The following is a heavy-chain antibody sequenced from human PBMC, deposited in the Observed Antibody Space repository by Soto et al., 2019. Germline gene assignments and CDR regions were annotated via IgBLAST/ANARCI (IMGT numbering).Heavy chain of an antibody. Sequence: EVQLLESGGGLVQPGGSLRLSCAVSGLTFSYFAMSWVRQAPGKGLEWVSAISVSGGIRYYADSVKGRFTISRDNSKNTLLPQMNSLRSEDTTVYYCALLGRSGSGRPYYYGMDNWGQGTTVPVSS. CDR1: GLTFSYFA. CDR2: ISVSGGIR. D-gene: IGHD3-10*01. CDR3: ALLGRSGSGRPYYYGMDN. J-gene: IGHJ6*02. V-gene: IGHV3-23*01.